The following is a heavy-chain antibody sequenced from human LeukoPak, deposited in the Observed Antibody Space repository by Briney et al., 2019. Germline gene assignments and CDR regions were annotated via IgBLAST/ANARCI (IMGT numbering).Heavy chain of an antibody. CDR1: GFTFNRHW. D-gene: IGHD3-22*01. V-gene: IGHV3-53*01. J-gene: IGHJ6*02. CDR3: ARVGYDSSGYREEDYYYYGMDV. Sequence: PGGSLRLSCAASGFTFNRHWMSWVHQAPGKGLEWVSVIYSGGSTYYADSVKGRFTISRDNSKNTLYLQMNSLRAEDTAVYYCARVGYDSSGYREEDYYYYGMDVWGQGTTVTVSS. CDR2: IYSGGST.